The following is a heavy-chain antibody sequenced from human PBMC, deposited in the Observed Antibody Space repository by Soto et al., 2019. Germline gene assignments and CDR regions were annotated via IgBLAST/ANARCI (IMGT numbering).Heavy chain of an antibody. D-gene: IGHD2-21*01. CDR3: ARDCDYFDH. CDR1: GGSFKSGSYY. CDR2: VYYTGRT. J-gene: IGHJ4*02. Sequence: SETLSLTCTVSGGSFKSGSYYWSWVRQPPGKGLEWIGYVYYTGRTSYSPSLKSRVTISADTSKNQFSLILTSVTAADTAVYYCARDCDYFDHWGQGSLVTVSS. V-gene: IGHV4-61*01.